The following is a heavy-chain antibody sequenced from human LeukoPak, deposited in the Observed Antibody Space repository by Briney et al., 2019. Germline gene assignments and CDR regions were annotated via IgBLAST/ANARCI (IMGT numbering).Heavy chain of an antibody. D-gene: IGHD3-3*01. V-gene: IGHV3-21*01. CDR2: ISSSSSYI. CDR3: ARVVYDFWSGYYTSDYYYYGMDV. CDR1: GFTFSSYS. Sequence: SGGSLRLSCAASGFTFSSYSMNWVRQAPGKGLEWVSSISSSSSYIYYADSVKGRFTISRDNAKNSLYLQMNSLRAEDTAVYYCARVVYDFWSGYYTSDYYYYGMDVWGQGTTVTVSS. J-gene: IGHJ6*02.